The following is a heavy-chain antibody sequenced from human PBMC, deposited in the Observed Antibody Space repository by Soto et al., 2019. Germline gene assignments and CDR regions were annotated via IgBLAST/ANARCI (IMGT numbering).Heavy chain of an antibody. J-gene: IGHJ4*02. D-gene: IGHD4-17*01. Sequence: QVQLVESGGGVVHPERSLRLSCAASGFTFSSYGMRWVRQAPGKWLEWVAGIWFDGSNKYYTDSVKGRFTISRDNSKNKLYLQMNSLRAEDTALYFCARDKSYGGNSRLDYWGQGTLVTVSS. CDR1: GFTFSSYG. CDR3: ARDKSYGGNSRLDY. V-gene: IGHV3-33*01. CDR2: IWFDGSNK.